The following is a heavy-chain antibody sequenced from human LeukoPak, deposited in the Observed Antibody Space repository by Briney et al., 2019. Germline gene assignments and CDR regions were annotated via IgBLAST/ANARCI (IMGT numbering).Heavy chain of an antibody. D-gene: IGHD3-10*01. CDR3: ARSYMVRGARSPFSSFDY. CDR1: GGSISSYY. J-gene: IGHJ4*02. CDR2: IYYSGST. V-gene: IGHV4-59*01. Sequence: PSETLSLTCTVSGGSISSYYWSWIRQPPGKGLEWIGYIYYSGSTNYNPSLKSRVTISVDTSKNQFSLKLSSVTAADTAVYYCARSYMVRGARSPFSSFDYWGQGTLVTVSS.